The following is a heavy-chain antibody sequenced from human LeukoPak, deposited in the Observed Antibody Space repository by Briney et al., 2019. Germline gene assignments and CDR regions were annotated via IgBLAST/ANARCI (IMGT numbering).Heavy chain of an antibody. CDR3: ARQGSGCYYDSSGYFLKPTPFDY. Sequence: PSETLSLTCTVSGGSISSYYWSWIRQPPGKGLEWIGYIYYSGSTNYNPSLKSRVTISVDTSKNQFSLKLSSVTAADTAVYYCARQGSGCYYDSSGYFLKPTPFDYWGQGTLVTVSS. CDR2: IYYSGST. J-gene: IGHJ4*02. CDR1: GGSISSYY. D-gene: IGHD3-22*01. V-gene: IGHV4-59*08.